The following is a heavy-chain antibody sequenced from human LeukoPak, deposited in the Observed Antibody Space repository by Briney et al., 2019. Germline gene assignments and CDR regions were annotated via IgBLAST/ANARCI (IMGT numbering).Heavy chain of an antibody. Sequence: ASVKVSCKVSGYTLTELSMHWVRQAPGKGLEWMGGFDPEDGETIYAQKLQGRVTLATDTSTSTAYMELTSLRSDDTAVYYCARVDTAMASPDYWGQGTLVTVSS. CDR2: FDPEDGET. CDR3: ARVDTAMASPDY. J-gene: IGHJ4*02. V-gene: IGHV1-24*01. CDR1: GYTLTELS. D-gene: IGHD5-18*01.